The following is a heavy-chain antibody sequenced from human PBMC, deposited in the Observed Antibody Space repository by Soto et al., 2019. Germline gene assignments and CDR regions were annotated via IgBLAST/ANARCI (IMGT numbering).Heavy chain of an antibody. CDR1: GGSFSGYY. Sequence: PSETLSLTCAVYGGSFSGYYWSWIRQPPGKGLEWIGEINHSGSTNYNPSLKSRVTISVDTSKNQFSLKLSSVTAADTAVYYCAKGNRSGYYDLAYWGQGTLVPVSS. CDR2: INHSGST. CDR3: AKGNRSGYYDLAY. J-gene: IGHJ4*02. D-gene: IGHD3-22*01. V-gene: IGHV4-34*01.